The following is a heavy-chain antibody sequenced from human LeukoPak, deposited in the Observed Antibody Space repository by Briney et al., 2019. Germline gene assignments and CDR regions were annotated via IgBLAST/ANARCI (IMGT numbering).Heavy chain of an antibody. J-gene: IGHJ4*02. CDR1: GFTFSSYS. V-gene: IGHV3-48*01. CDR2: ISSTSSTI. Sequence: GGSLRLSCAASGFTFSSYSMNWVRQAPGKGMEGVSYISSTSSTIYYADSVKGRFTISRDNAKNSLYLQMNSLRAEDTAVYYCARVLLYSSSWYDYWGQGTVVTVSS. CDR3: ARVLLYSSSWYDY. D-gene: IGHD6-13*01.